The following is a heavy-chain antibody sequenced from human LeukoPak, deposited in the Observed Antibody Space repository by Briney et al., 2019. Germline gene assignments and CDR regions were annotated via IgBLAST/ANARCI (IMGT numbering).Heavy chain of an antibody. V-gene: IGHV1-2*02. CDR3: ARASIAAVAYYYYMDV. CDR1: GYTFTGYY. Sequence: GASVKVSCKASGYTFTGYYMHWVRQAPGQGLERMGWINPNSGGTNYAQKFQGRVTMTRDTSISTAYMELSRLRSDDTAVYYCARASIAAVAYYYYMDVWGKGTTVTVSS. D-gene: IGHD6-6*01. CDR2: INPNSGGT. J-gene: IGHJ6*03.